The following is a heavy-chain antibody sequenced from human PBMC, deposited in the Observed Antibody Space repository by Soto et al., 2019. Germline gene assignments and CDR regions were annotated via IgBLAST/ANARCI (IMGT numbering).Heavy chain of an antibody. V-gene: IGHV5-51*01. CDR1: GYSFTSYW. Sequence: GESLKISCKGSGYSFTSYWIGWVRQMPGKGLEWMGIIYPGDSDTRYSPSFQGQVTISADKSISTAYLQWSSLKASDAAMYYCAGGGVRGVITRTRDYYGMDVWGQGTTVTVSS. CDR2: IYPGDSDT. J-gene: IGHJ6*02. D-gene: IGHD3-10*01. CDR3: AGGGVRGVITRTRDYYGMDV.